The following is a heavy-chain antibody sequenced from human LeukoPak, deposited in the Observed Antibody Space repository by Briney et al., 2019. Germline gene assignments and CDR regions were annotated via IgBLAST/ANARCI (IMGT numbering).Heavy chain of an antibody. CDR2: ISWNSGSI. V-gene: IGHV3-9*01. CDR3: AKDKSNLAVAGYFDY. CDR1: GFTFDDYA. D-gene: IGHD6-19*01. J-gene: IGHJ4*03. Sequence: GRSLRLSCAASGFTFDDYAMHWVRQAPGKGLEWVSGISWNSGSIGYADSVKGRFTISRDNAKNSLYLQMNSLRAEDTALYYCAKDKSNLAVAGYFDYWGQGTTVTVSS.